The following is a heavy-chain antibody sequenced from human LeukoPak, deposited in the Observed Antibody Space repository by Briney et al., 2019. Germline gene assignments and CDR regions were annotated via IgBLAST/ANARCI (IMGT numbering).Heavy chain of an antibody. CDR2: IYHSGST. J-gene: IGHJ4*02. Sequence: TSETLSLTCAVSGYSISSGYYWGWIRQPPGKGLEWIGSIYHSGSTYYNPSLKSRVTISVDTSKNQFSLKLSSVTAADTAVYYCARCSRLEPFDYWGQGTLVTVSS. D-gene: IGHD1-1*01. CDR1: GYSISSGYY. V-gene: IGHV4-38-2*01. CDR3: ARCSRLEPFDY.